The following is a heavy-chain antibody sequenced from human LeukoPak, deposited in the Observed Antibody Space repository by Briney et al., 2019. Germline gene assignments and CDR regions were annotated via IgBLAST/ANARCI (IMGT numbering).Heavy chain of an antibody. D-gene: IGHD2-2*01. CDR2: ISGSGGST. V-gene: IGHV3-23*01. CDR1: GFTFSSYA. J-gene: IGHJ5*02. CDR3: ASRNCSSTSCRTRWFDP. Sequence: GGSLRLSCAASGFTFSSYAMSWARQAPGKGLEWVSAISGSGGSTYYADSVKGRFTISRDNSKNTLYLQMNSLRAEDTAVYYCASRNCSSTSCRTRWFDPWGQGTLVTVSS.